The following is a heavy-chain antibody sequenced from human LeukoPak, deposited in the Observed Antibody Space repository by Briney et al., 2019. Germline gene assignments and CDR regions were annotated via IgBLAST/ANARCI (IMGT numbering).Heavy chain of an antibody. CDR3: ASHPHYGPFDY. D-gene: IGHD3-10*01. J-gene: IGHJ4*02. V-gene: IGHV1-18*01. Sequence: ASVKVSCKASDYIFTTSGISWVRQAPGQGLEWMGWISADNGNTNYAQNLQGRVTMTTDTSTSTAYMELRSLRSDDTAVYYCASHPHYGPFDYWGQGTLVTVSS. CDR1: DYIFTTSG. CDR2: ISADNGNT.